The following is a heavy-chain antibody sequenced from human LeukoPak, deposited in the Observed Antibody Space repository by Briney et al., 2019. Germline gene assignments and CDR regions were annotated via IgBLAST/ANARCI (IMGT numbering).Heavy chain of an antibody. CDR1: GFTFSSYS. Sequence: GGSLRLSCAASGFTFSSYSMNWVRQAPGKGLEWVSSISSSSSYIYYADSVKGRFTISRDNAKNSLYLQMNSLRAEDTAVYYCARVLTSGWALYFDYWGQGTLVTVSS. J-gene: IGHJ4*02. V-gene: IGHV3-21*01. CDR3: ARVLTSGWALYFDY. D-gene: IGHD6-19*01. CDR2: ISSSSSYI.